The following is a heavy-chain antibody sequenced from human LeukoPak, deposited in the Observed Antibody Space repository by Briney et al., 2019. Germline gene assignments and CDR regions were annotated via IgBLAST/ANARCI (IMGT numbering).Heavy chain of an antibody. CDR1: GYSISSGYY. J-gene: IGHJ4*02. V-gene: IGHV4-38-2*02. D-gene: IGHD1-26*01. CDR3: ARDGDLDSEWELDY. Sequence: SETLSLTCTVSGYSISSGYYWGWIRQPPGKGLEWIGSIYHSGSTYYNPSLKSRVTISVDTSKNQFSLKLSSVTAADTAVYYCARDGDLDSEWELDYWGQGTLVTVSS. CDR2: IYHSGST.